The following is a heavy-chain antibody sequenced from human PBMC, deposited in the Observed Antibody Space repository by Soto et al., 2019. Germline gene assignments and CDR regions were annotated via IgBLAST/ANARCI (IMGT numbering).Heavy chain of an antibody. D-gene: IGHD1-1*01. CDR1: GGSISSGGYY. J-gene: IGHJ6*02. V-gene: IGHV4-31*03. CDR2: IYYSGST. CDR3: ARDWGSWNDGRYGMDV. Sequence: PSETLSLTCTVSGGSISSGGYYWSWIRQHPGKGLEWIGYIYYSGSTYYNPSLKSRVTISVDTSKNQFSLKLSSVTAADTAVYYCARDWGSWNDGRYGMDVWGQGTTVTVSS.